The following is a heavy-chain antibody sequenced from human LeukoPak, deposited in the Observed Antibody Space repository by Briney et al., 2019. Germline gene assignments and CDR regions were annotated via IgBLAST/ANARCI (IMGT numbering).Heavy chain of an antibody. V-gene: IGHV4-31*03. CDR1: GGSISSGGYY. CDR3: ARVSGEVVTAIPYFDY. Sequence: PSQTLSLTCTVSGGSISSGGYYWSWIRQHPGKGLEWIGYIYYSGSTYYNPSLKSRVTISVDTSKNQFSLKLSSVTAADTAVYYCARVSGEVVTAIPYFDYWGQGTLVTVSS. CDR2: IYYSGST. J-gene: IGHJ4*02. D-gene: IGHD2-21*02.